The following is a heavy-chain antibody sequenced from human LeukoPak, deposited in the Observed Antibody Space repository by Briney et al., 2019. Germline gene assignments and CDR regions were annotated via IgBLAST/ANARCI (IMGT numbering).Heavy chain of an antibody. CDR1: GFTFSSYS. CDR3: ARGYCSGGSCYWSY. CDR2: ISSSSSYI. J-gene: IGHJ4*02. V-gene: IGHV3-21*04. Sequence: GGSLRLSCAASGFTFSSYSMNWVRQAPGKGLEWVSSISSSSSYIYYADSVKGRFTISRDNAKNSLYLQMNSLRAEDTAMYYCARGYCSGGSCYWSYWGQGTLVIVSS. D-gene: IGHD2-15*01.